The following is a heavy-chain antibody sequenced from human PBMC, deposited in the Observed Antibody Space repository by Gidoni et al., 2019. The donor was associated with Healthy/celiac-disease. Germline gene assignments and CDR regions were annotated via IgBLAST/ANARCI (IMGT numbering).Heavy chain of an antibody. CDR3: ARTAAVRGVIYYFDY. V-gene: IGHV4-39*01. CDR1: GGSISSRSYY. J-gene: IGHJ4*02. CDR2: IYYSGST. D-gene: IGHD3-10*01. Sequence: QLQLQESGPGLVKPSETLSLTCTVSGGSISSRSYYWGWIRQPPGKGLEWIGSIYYSGSTYYNPSLKSRVTISVDTSKNQFSLKLSSVTAADTAVYYCARTAAVRGVIYYFDYWGQGTLVTVSS.